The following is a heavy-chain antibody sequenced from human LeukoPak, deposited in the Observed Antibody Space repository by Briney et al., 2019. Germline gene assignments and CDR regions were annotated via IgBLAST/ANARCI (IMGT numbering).Heavy chain of an antibody. Sequence: PGGSLRLSCAASGFTFSSYEMKWVRQAPGKGLEWVSYISSSGSTIYYADCVRGRFTISRDNAKNSLYLQMNSLRAEDTAVYYCASTKIRADLFDYWGQGTLVTVSS. D-gene: IGHD2-8*01. J-gene: IGHJ4*02. CDR1: GFTFSSYE. CDR3: ASTKIRADLFDY. CDR2: ISSSGSTI. V-gene: IGHV3-48*03.